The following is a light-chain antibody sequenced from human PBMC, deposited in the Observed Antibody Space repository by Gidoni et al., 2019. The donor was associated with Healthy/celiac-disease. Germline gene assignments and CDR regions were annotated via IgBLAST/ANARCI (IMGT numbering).Light chain of an antibody. CDR1: ETIDYK. CDR2: GAS. CDR3: QQYSNWPPFT. V-gene: IGKV3-15*01. Sequence: ETVLTQSPVTLSVSSGERAALSCRASETIDYKLAWYQQKPGQAPRLLIYGASIRATGGPDRFRGSGSGTEFTLTISSLQSEDFAFYYCQQYSNWPPFTFGGGTKVEMK. J-gene: IGKJ4*01.